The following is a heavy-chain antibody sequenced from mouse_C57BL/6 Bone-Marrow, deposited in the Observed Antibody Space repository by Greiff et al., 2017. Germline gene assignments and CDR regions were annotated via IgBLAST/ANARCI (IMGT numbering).Heavy chain of an antibody. V-gene: IGHV5-17*01. J-gene: IGHJ3*01. Sequence: EVHLVESGGGLVKPGGSLKLSCAASGFTFSDYGMHWVRQAPEKGLEWVAYISSGSSTIYYADTVKGRFTISRDNAKNTLFLQMTSLRSEDTAMYYCARSRLYDGYSSWFAYWGQGTLVTVSA. CDR3: ARSRLYDGYSSWFAY. CDR1: GFTFSDYG. D-gene: IGHD2-3*01. CDR2: ISSGSSTI.